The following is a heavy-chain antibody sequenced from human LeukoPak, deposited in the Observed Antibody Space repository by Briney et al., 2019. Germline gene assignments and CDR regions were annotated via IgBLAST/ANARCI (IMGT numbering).Heavy chain of an antibody. CDR2: IRYDGSDK. D-gene: IGHD1-1*01. V-gene: IGHV3-30*02. CDR3: ANLDDY. CDR1: GFNFDKYG. Sequence: GRSLRLSCAASGFNFDKYGMHWVRQAPGKGLEWVTFIRYDGSDKYYANSVKGRFSISRDNSKKQLYLQMNSLKSEDTALYYCANLDDYWGQGTLVTVSS. J-gene: IGHJ4*02.